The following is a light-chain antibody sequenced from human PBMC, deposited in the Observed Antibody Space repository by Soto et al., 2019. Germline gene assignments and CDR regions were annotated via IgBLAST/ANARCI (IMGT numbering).Light chain of an antibody. J-gene: IGLJ2*01. V-gene: IGLV1-51*01. CDR3: ATWDTSLGAGV. Sequence: QSVLTQPPSVSAAPGQKVTISCSGSSSNIGKNSVSWYQQLPGTAPKVVIYDNNRRPSGTPDRFSGSKSGTSATLGITGLQTGDEADYYCATWDTSLGAGVFGGGTKLTVL. CDR2: DNN. CDR1: SSNIGKNS.